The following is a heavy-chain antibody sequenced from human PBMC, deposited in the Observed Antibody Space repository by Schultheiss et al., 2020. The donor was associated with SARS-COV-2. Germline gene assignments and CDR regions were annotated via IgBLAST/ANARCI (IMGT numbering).Heavy chain of an antibody. D-gene: IGHD3-22*01. Sequence: SQTLSLTCTVSGGSISSSSYYWSWIRQPPGKGLEWIGYIYYSGSTYYNPSLKSRVTISVDTSKNQFSLKLSSVTAADTAVYYCARAVLDYYDSSGYYYFDYWGQGTLVTVSS. J-gene: IGHJ4*02. V-gene: IGHV4-39*01. CDR1: GGSISSSSYY. CDR3: ARAVLDYYDSSGYYYFDY. CDR2: IYYSGST.